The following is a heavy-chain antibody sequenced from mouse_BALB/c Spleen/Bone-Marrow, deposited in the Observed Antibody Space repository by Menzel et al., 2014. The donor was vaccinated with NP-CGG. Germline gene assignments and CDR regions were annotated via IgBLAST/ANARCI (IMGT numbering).Heavy chain of an antibody. CDR1: GYTFTTYW. CDR3: ARGGDNFAWFAY. J-gene: IGHJ3*01. V-gene: IGHV1-69*02. Sequence: QVQLQQSGAELVTPGASVKLSCKASGYTFTTYWMHWVKQRPGHGLEWIGQVDPSDGYTNYSQMFKGKATLTVDKSSSTAYMQLSSLSSEDYAVYYCARGGDNFAWFAYWGQGTLVTVS. CDR2: VDPSDGYT. D-gene: IGHD1-3*01.